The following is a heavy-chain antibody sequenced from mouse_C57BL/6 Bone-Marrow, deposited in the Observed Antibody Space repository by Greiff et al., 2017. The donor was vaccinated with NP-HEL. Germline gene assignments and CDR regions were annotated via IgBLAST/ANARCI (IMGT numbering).Heavy chain of an antibody. D-gene: IGHD2-10*01. CDR2: IYPGSGNT. Sequence: QVQLQQSGPELVKPGASVKISCKASGYSFTSYYIHWVKQRPGQGLEWIGWIYPGSGNTKYNEKFKGKATLTADTSSSTAYMQLSSLTSEDSAVYYCARPTMAPYFDYWGQGTTLTVSS. V-gene: IGHV1-66*01. J-gene: IGHJ2*01. CDR3: ARPTMAPYFDY. CDR1: GYSFTSYY.